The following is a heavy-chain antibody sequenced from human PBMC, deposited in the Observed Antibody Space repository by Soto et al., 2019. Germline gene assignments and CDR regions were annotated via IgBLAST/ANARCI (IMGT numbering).Heavy chain of an antibody. CDR1: GGSISSVGYY. J-gene: IGHJ6*03. D-gene: IGHD2-15*01. Sequence: SETLSLTCTVSGGSISSVGYYWSWIRQHPGKGLEWIGYIYYSGSTYYNPSLKSRVTISVDTSKNQFSLKLSSVTAADTAVYYCARDRLVVAAEYYYYYYMDVWGKGTTVTVSS. CDR3: ARDRLVVAAEYYYYYYMDV. V-gene: IGHV4-31*03. CDR2: IYYSGST.